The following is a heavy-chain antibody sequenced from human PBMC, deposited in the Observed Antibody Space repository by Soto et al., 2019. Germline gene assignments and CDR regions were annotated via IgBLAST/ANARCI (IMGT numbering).Heavy chain of an antibody. V-gene: IGHV4-31*03. D-gene: IGHD6-13*01. CDR3: ARDQSSSWGYYYGMDV. CDR1: GGSISSGGYY. CDR2: IYYSGST. J-gene: IGHJ6*02. Sequence: SSETLSLTCTVSGGSISSGGYYWSWIRHHPGKGLEWIGYIYYSGSTYYNPSLKSRVTISVDTSKNQFSLKLSSVTAADTAVYYCARDQSSSWGYYYGMDVWGQGTTVTVSS.